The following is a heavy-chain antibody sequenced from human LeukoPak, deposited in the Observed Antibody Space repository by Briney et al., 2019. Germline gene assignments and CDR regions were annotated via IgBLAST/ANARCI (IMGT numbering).Heavy chain of an antibody. CDR3: ARYCGAASCYSGFDY. CDR2: ISGDGGT. V-gene: IGHV3-23*01. J-gene: IGHJ4*02. CDR1: GFTFGSYV. Sequence: GGSLRLSCAASGFTFGSYVMSWVRQAPGKGPEWVSAISGDGGTYYADSVKGRFTISRDNSKKTLYLQMNSLGGEDTALYYCARYCGAASCYSGFDYWGQGTLVTVAS. D-gene: IGHD2-15*01.